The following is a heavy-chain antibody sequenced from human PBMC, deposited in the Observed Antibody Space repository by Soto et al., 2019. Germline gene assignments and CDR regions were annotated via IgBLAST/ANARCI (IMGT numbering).Heavy chain of an antibody. Sequence: GGSLRLSCAASGFTFNNYAMGWVRQAPGKGLEWVSAITDSGDDTYYIDSVKGRFTISRDNSKSTLYLQMNSLRAEDAAIYYCAKLGSSSWSPHYYFDYWGQGTLVTVSS. CDR2: ITDSGDDT. V-gene: IGHV3-23*01. J-gene: IGHJ4*02. D-gene: IGHD2-2*01. CDR3: AKLGSSSWSPHYYFDY. CDR1: GFTFNNYA.